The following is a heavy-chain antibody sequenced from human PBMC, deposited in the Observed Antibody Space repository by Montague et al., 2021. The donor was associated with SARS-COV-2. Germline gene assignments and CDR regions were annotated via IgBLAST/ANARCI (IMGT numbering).Heavy chain of an antibody. V-gene: IGHV4-59*12. CDR3: ARNYSGTLPAVY. Sequence: SETLSLTCTVSGGSISSFYWSWFRQPPGKGLEWIGYISDSGSTNYNPSLTSRVTMSVDTSKNQFSLKVNSVIAADTAAYYCARNYSGTLPAVYWGQGTLVTVSS. J-gene: IGHJ4*02. CDR2: ISDSGST. CDR1: GGSISSFY. D-gene: IGHD4-23*01.